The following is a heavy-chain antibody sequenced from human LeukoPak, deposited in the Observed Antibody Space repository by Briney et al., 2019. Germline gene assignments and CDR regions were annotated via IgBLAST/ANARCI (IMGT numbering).Heavy chain of an antibody. CDR1: AYSISSGYY. D-gene: IGHD3-22*01. CDR3: ARASYSYDISGWVPFDY. Sequence: SETLSLTCTVSAYSISSGYYWGWIRQPPGKGLEWIGSIYYSGSTYYNPSLKSRVTISVDTSKNQFSLKLRSVTAADTAVYYCARASYSYDISGWVPFDYWGQGTLVTVSS. V-gene: IGHV4-38-2*02. J-gene: IGHJ4*02. CDR2: IYYSGST.